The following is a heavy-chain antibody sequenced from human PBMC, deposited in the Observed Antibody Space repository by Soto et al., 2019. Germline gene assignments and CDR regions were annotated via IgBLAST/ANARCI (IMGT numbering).Heavy chain of an antibody. V-gene: IGHV1-69*01. J-gene: IGHJ4*02. Sequence: QVQLAQSGAEVKKPGSSVKVXCKASGGTFSSYAISWVRHAPGQGLEWMGGIIPIFGTANYAQKFQGRVTITADESTSTAYMELSSLRSEDTAVYYCARDKEVGATETFDYWGQGTLVTVSS. CDR1: GGTFSSYA. CDR3: ARDKEVGATETFDY. CDR2: IIPIFGTA. D-gene: IGHD1-26*01.